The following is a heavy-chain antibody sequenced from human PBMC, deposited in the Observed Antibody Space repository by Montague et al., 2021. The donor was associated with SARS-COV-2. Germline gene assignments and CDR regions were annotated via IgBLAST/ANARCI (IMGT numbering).Heavy chain of an antibody. Sequence: SETLSLTCAVYGGSFSVYYWSWLRQSPRSGLEWIADINHSGTANYNPSLRSRVSISVDTSKNQFTLKLTSVTAADTAMYYCAKEREVVRAAGTLVAFDLWGQGTMVTVSS. J-gene: IGHJ3*01. V-gene: IGHV4-34*01. CDR3: AKEREVVRAAGTLVAFDL. CDR1: GGSFSVYY. CDR2: INHSGTA. D-gene: IGHD2-2*01.